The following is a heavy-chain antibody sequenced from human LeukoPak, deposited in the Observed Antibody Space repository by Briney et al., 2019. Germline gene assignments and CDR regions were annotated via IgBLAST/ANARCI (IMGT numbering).Heavy chain of an antibody. CDR1: GGSFSGYY. V-gene: IGHV4-34*01. D-gene: IGHD2-8*01. Sequence: KPSETLSLTCAVYGGSFSGYYWSWIRQPPGKGLEWIGEINHSGSTNYNPPLKSRVTISVDTSKNQFSLKLSSVTAADTAVYYCARSGIEDIVLMVYAHFDYWGQGTLVTVSS. CDR2: INHSGST. J-gene: IGHJ4*02. CDR3: ARSGIEDIVLMVYAHFDY.